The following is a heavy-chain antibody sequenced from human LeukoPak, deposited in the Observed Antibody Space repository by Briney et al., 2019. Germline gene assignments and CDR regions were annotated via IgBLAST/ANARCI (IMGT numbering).Heavy chain of an antibody. D-gene: IGHD3-10*01. Sequence: ASVKVSCKASGYTFTSYGINWVRQAPGQGLEWMGFISSYNSNTNYAHNLQGRFTITTDTSTNTAYMELKSLRADDTAVYYCARLGWFGELHNDYWGQGTLVTVSS. J-gene: IGHJ4*02. CDR1: GYTFTSYG. V-gene: IGHV1-18*01. CDR2: ISSYNSNT. CDR3: ARLGWFGELHNDY.